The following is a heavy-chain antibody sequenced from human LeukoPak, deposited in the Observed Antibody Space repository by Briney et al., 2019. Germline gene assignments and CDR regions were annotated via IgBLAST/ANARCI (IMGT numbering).Heavy chain of an antibody. CDR1: GGSISSYY. CDR3: ARDSCSSTSCYDY. D-gene: IGHD2-2*01. CDR2: IYYSGST. J-gene: IGHJ4*02. Sequence: SETLSLTCTVSGGSISSYYWSWIRQPPGKGLEWIGYIYYSGSTNYNPSLKSRVTISVDTSKNQFSLKLSSVTAADTAVYYCARDSCSSTSCYDYWGQGTLVTVSS. V-gene: IGHV4-59*01.